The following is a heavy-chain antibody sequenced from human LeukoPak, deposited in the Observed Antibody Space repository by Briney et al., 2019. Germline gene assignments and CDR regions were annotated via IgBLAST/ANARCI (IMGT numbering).Heavy chain of an antibody. J-gene: IGHJ5*02. CDR3: ARYRIRYCSGGSCYKWFDP. V-gene: IGHV4-31*03. CDR2: IYYSGST. CDR1: GGSISSGGYY. D-gene: IGHD2-15*01. Sequence: SQTLSLTCTVSGGSISSGGYYWSWIRQHPGQGLEWIGYIYYSGSTYYNPSLKSRVTISVDTSKNQFSLKLSSVTAADTAVYYCARYRIRYCSGGSCYKWFDPWGQGTLVTVSS.